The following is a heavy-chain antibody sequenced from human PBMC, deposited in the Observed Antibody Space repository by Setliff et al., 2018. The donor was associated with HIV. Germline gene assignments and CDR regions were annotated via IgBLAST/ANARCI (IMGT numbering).Heavy chain of an antibody. J-gene: IGHJ4*02. D-gene: IGHD1-26*01. V-gene: IGHV1-69*10. CDR1: GDTFNSYT. CDR2: IITILGIP. CDR3: AREVGGRNTLGSCVLDY. Sequence: SVKVSCKASGDTFNSYTFTWVRQAPGQGPEWMGGIITILGIPNYAPKFQHRVTISADESTKAIYMELSNLKSDDTAVYFCAREVGGRNTLGSCVLDYWGQGTPVTVSS.